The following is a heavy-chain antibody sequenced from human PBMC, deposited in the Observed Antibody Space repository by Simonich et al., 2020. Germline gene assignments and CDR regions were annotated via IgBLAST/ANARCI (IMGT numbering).Heavy chain of an antibody. V-gene: IGHV5-51*01. D-gene: IGHD1-1*01. CDR2: LLPGASDT. CDR3: ARQLNDFDI. CDR1: GYSFTSYW. Sequence: EVQLVQSGAEVKKPGESLKISCKGSGYSFTSYWIGWVRQMPGKGLEWFGILLPGASDTRYRPSFQCPVTISADKSISTAYLQCSSLKASDTAMYYCARQLNDFDIWGQGTMVTVSS. J-gene: IGHJ3*02.